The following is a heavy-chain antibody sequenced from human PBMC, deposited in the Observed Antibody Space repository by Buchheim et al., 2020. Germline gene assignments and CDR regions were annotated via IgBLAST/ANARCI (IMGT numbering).Heavy chain of an antibody. V-gene: IGHV3-23*01. J-gene: IGHJ4*02. D-gene: IGHD5-18*01. Sequence: EVQLLESGGGLVQPGGSLRLSCAASGFTFSSYAMSWVRQAPGKGLEWVSSISGSGGSTYYADSVKGRFTISRDNSKNTLYLHINRHRAADTGGYYCAKGSNTSIVSLTQLWGQGTL. CDR1: GFTFSSYA. CDR2: ISGSGGST. CDR3: AKGSNTSIVSLTQL.